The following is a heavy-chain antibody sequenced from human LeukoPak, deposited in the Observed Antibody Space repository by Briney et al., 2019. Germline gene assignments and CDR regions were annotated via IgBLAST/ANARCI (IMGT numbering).Heavy chain of an antibody. D-gene: IGHD3-10*01. CDR3: ARALYYYSSGRD. J-gene: IGHJ4*02. Sequence: GSVKVSLQASCYIFTNYSISRVRPAPGQGLAWMGWISAYNGNTTYAQKLQGRLTMTTDTSTSTAYMELRSLRSDDTAVYYCARALYYYSSGRDWGQGTLVIVSS. CDR1: CYIFTNYS. V-gene: IGHV1-18*01. CDR2: ISAYNGNT.